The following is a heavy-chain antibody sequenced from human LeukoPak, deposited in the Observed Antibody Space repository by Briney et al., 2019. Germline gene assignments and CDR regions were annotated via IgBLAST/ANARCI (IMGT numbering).Heavy chain of an antibody. V-gene: IGHV3-48*02. CDR2: ISSSSSTI. CDR1: GFTFSSYS. J-gene: IGHJ4*02. D-gene: IGHD3-22*01. Sequence: PGGSLRLSCVASGFTFSSYSMNWVRQAPGKGLEWVSYISSSSSTIYYADSAKGRFTISRDNAKKSLYLQMNSLRDEDTAVYYCARIVYDSSGYIDYWGQGTLVTVSS. CDR3: ARIVYDSSGYIDY.